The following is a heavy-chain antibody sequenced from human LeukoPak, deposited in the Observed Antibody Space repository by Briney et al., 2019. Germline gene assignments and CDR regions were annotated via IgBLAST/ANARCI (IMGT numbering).Heavy chain of an antibody. CDR2: ISYDGSNK. Sequence: GGSLRLSCAASGFTFSSYGMHWVRQAPGKGLEWVAVISYDGSNKYYADSVKGRFTISRDNSKNTLYLQMNSLRAEDTAVYYCARSWELKGRFDYWGQGTLVTVSS. CDR1: GFTFSSYG. V-gene: IGHV3-30*03. J-gene: IGHJ4*02. D-gene: IGHD1-26*01. CDR3: ARSWELKGRFDY.